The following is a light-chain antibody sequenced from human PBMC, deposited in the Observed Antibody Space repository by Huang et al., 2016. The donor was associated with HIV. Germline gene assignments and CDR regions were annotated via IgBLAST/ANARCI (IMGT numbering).Light chain of an antibody. J-gene: IGKJ3*01. Sequence: EIVLTQSPGTLSLSPGERATLSCRASQSISSSSLAWYLQKPGQAPTLLIHGASTRATDIPDRFSGSGSGTDFTLTISRLEPEDFAVYYCHQYGSPPVTFGPGTKVDIK. V-gene: IGKV3-20*01. CDR2: GAS. CDR1: QSISSSS. CDR3: HQYGSPPVT.